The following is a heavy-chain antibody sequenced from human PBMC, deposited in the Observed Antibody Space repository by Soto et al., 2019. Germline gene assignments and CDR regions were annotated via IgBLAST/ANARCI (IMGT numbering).Heavy chain of an antibody. Sequence: SETLSLTCTVSGGSISSYYWSWIRQPPGKGLEWIGYIYYSGSTNYNPSLKSRVTISVDTSKNQFSLKLSSVTAADTAVYYCARAVREMATIYHYYYYYGMDVWGQGTTVTVSS. D-gene: IGHD5-12*01. CDR2: IYYSGST. CDR3: ARAVREMATIYHYYYYYGMDV. CDR1: GGSISSYY. V-gene: IGHV4-59*01. J-gene: IGHJ6*02.